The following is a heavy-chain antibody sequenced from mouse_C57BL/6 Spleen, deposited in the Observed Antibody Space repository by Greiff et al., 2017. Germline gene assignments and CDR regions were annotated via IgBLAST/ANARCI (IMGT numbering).Heavy chain of an antibody. CDR3: ARRPNDGYLWYFDV. J-gene: IGHJ1*03. Sequence: EVKLVESEGGLVQPGSSMKLSCTASGFTFSDYYMAWVRQVPEKGLEWVANINYDGSSTYYLDSLKSRFIISRDNAKNILYLQMSSLKSEDTATYYCARRPNDGYLWYFDVWGTGTTVTVSS. D-gene: IGHD2-3*01. CDR1: GFTFSDYY. CDR2: INYDGSST. V-gene: IGHV5-16*01.